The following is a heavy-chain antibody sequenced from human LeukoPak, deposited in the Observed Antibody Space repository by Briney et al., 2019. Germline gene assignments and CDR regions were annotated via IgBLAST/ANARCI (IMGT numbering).Heavy chain of an antibody. J-gene: IGHJ4*02. V-gene: IGHV1-69*13. CDR3: ATGKYDSSGFAFDY. Sequence: SVKVSCKASGGTFSRYAFSWVRQAPGQGLEWMGGIIPIFGSPNYAQKFRGRVTITADDSTNTFYMELSNLTSEDTAVYYCATGKYDSSGFAFDYWGQGTLVTVSS. CDR1: GGTFSRYA. CDR2: IIPIFGSP. D-gene: IGHD3-22*01.